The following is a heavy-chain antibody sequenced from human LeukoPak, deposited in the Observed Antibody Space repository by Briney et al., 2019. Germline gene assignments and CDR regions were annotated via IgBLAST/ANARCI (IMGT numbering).Heavy chain of an antibody. CDR3: AKLWAGAPVYFFDY. J-gene: IGHJ4*02. V-gene: IGHV3-23*01. Sequence: GGSLRLSCAASGFTFSSYAMSWVRQAPGKGLEWGSAISGSGGRTYYADSVKGRFTISRDNSKNTLYLQMNSLRAEDTAVYYCAKLWAGAPVYFFDYWGQGTLLTVSS. CDR1: GFTFSSYA. D-gene: IGHD6-19*01. CDR2: ISGSGGRT.